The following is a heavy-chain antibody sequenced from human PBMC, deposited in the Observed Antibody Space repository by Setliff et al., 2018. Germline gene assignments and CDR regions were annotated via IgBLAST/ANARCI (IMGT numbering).Heavy chain of an antibody. CDR3: AGLGPIFGSGLIPGFDQ. Sequence: GGSLRLSCAASGLTFNSYAVSWVRQAPGKGLEWVSSVSVSGDNTYYTDSVKGRFTTSRDNSKNTLSLQMSSLRTEDTAIYFCAGLGPIFGSGLIPGFDQWGQGTMVTVSS. D-gene: IGHD3-3*01. CDR2: VSVSGDNT. J-gene: IGHJ4*02. CDR1: GLTFNSYA. V-gene: IGHV3-23*01.